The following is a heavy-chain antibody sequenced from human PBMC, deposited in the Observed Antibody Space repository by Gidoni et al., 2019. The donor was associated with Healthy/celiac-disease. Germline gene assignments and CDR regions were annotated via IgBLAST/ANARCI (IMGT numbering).Heavy chain of an antibody. CDR2: ISYDGSNK. CDR1: GFTFSSYA. J-gene: IGHJ4*02. V-gene: IGHV3-30-3*01. Sequence: QVQLVESGGGVVQPRRSLRRSCAASGFTFSSYAMHWVRQAPGKGLEWVAVISYDGSNKYYADSVKGRFTISRDNSKNTLYLQMNSLRAEDTAVYYCARDSYLRGGYDGFGDYWGQGTLVTVSS. D-gene: IGHD5-12*01. CDR3: ARDSYLRGGYDGFGDY.